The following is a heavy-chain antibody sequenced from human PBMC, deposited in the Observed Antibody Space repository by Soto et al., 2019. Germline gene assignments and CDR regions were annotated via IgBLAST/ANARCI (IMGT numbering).Heavy chain of an antibody. J-gene: IGHJ4*02. D-gene: IGHD2-2*01. Sequence: GVSLSLSCAASGFSFRDVWMSWVRQAPGKGPEWVAKIKKDGSEKYYVDSVKGRFTISRDNARSSLYLQMNSLTADDTAVYYCATNAFWGQGSLVTVSS. CDR2: IKKDGSEK. CDR1: GFSFRDVW. V-gene: IGHV3-7*01. CDR3: ATNAF.